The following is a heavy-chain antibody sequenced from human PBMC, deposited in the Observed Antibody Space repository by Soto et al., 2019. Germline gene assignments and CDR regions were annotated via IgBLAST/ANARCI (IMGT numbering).Heavy chain of an antibody. V-gene: IGHV1-18*01. CDR3: ARDSSICGVVIIDFDY. CDR1: GYTFTSYG. CDR2: ISAYNGNT. J-gene: IGHJ4*02. Sequence: QVQLVQSGAEVKKPGASVKVSCKASGYTFTSYGISWVRQAPGQGLEWMGWISAYNGNTNYAQKLQGRVNMTTDTSTSTAYMELRSLRSDDTAVYYCARDSSICGVVIIDFDYWGQGTLVTVSS. D-gene: IGHD3-3*01.